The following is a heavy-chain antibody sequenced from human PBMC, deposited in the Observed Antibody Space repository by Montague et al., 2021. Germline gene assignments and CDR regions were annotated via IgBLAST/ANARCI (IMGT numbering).Heavy chain of an antibody. CDR1: GGSISSKYF. D-gene: IGHD1-26*01. V-gene: IGHV4-4*02. CDR2: NYHGTT. CDR3: AVGSESAWELLHH. Sequence: SETLSLTCTVPGGSISSKYFWSWVRQPLGKGLGWMGENYHGTTSYSPSLKGRLTVSLDTSKNQFSLKLSSVAAADTAIYYCAVGSESAWELLHHWGQGILVTVSS. J-gene: IGHJ5*02.